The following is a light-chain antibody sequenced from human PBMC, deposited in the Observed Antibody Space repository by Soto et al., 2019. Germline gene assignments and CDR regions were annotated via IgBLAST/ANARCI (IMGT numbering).Light chain of an antibody. Sequence: DIKMTQSPSSLSASVGDSVTLTCQASEDVSDYVNWYQQKPGRAPKLLISDASKLETGVPSRFSGSGSGTDFTFTIRDLQPEDFATYYCQLYKNVILTFGGGTRVDI. J-gene: IGKJ4*01. CDR3: QLYKNVILT. CDR2: DAS. CDR1: EDVSDY. V-gene: IGKV1-33*01.